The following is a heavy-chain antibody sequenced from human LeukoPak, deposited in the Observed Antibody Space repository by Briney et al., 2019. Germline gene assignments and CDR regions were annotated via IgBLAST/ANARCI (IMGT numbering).Heavy chain of an antibody. CDR3: ATTNGGIIPFDY. D-gene: IGHD1-1*01. CDR1: GYTLTELS. V-gene: IGHV1-24*01. J-gene: IGHJ4*02. Sequence: GASVKVSCKVSGYTLTELSMHWVRQAPGKGLEWMGGFDPENGETIYAQKFQGRVTMTEDTSTDKAYMELSSLRSEDTAVYYCATTNGGIIPFDYWGQGTLVTVSS. CDR2: FDPENGET.